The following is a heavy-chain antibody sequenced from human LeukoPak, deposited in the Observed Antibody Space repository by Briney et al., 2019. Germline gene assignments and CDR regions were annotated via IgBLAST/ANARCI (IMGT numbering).Heavy chain of an antibody. V-gene: IGHV3-30*02. CDR3: AKDSESYDSSGSTIDY. CDR1: GFTFSSYG. Sequence: GRSLRLSCAASGFTFSSYGMNWARQAPGKGLEWVTFIRYDGSDKYYAESVKGRITIYRDNSKNRLYRQMNSVRCEDRRVYYCAKDSESYDSSGSTIDYWGQGTLVTVSS. J-gene: IGHJ4*02. D-gene: IGHD3-22*01. CDR2: IRYDGSDK.